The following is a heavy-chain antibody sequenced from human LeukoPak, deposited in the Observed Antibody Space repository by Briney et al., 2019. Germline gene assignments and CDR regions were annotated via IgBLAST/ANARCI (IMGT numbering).Heavy chain of an antibody. Sequence: SETLSLTCTVSVGSIISSGYYGGWIRQPPGKGLEWIGYIYYSGSTYYNPSLKSRVTISVDTSKNQFSLKLSSVTAADTAVYYCARGATLRYFDWFIDWGQGTLVTVSS. J-gene: IGHJ4*02. V-gene: IGHV4-30-4*08. CDR2: IYYSGST. CDR3: ARGATLRYFDWFID. CDR1: VGSIISSGYY. D-gene: IGHD3-9*01.